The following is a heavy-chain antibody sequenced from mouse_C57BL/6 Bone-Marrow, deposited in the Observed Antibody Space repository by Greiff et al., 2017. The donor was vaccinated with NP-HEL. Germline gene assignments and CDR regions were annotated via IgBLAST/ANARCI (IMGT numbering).Heavy chain of an antibody. CDR1: GYAFSSSW. V-gene: IGHV1-82*01. Sequence: QVQLQQSGPELVKPGASVKISCKASGYAFSSSWMNWVKQRPGKGLEWIGRIYPGDGDTNYNGKFKGKATLTADKSSSTAYMQLSSLTSEDSAVXFCASPHLERGDLDQWGQGTTLTVSS. J-gene: IGHJ2*01. CDR3: ASPHLERGDLDQ. CDR2: IYPGDGDT.